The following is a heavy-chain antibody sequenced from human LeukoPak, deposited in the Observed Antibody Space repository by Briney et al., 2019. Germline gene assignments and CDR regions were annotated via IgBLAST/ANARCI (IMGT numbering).Heavy chain of an antibody. CDR3: ARLGVATIMDAVRGDLYYYYYMDV. D-gene: IGHD5-12*01. CDR2: IIPIFGTA. CDR1: GGTFSSYA. V-gene: IGHV1-69*06. Sequence: SVKVSCKASGGTFSSYAISWVRQAPGQGLEWMGGIIPIFGTANYAQKFQGRVTITADKSTSTAYMELSSLRSEDTAVYYCARLGVATIMDAVRGDLYYYYYMDVWGKGTTVTISS. J-gene: IGHJ6*03.